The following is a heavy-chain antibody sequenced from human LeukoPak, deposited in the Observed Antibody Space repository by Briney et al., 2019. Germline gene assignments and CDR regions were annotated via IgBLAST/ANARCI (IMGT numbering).Heavy chain of an antibody. CDR3: ARDHLWFDYLDY. V-gene: IGHV3-7*01. Sequence: GGSLRLSCAGSGFTFSSYWMSWVRQAPGKGLEWVANIKQDGSEKYYVDSVKGRFTSSRDNAKNSLYLQMNSLRAEDTAVYYWARDHLWFDYLDYWGPGTLVTVSS. D-gene: IGHD3-10*01. CDR2: IKQDGSEK. J-gene: IGHJ4*02. CDR1: GFTFSSYW.